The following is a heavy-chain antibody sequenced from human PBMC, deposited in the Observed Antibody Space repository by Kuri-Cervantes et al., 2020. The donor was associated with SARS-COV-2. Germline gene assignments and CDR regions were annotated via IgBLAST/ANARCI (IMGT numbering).Heavy chain of an antibody. Sequence: GESLKISCTASGFIFSDYYMTWIRQAPGKGLEWVSNIGPSGTTIYYADSVKGRFTISRDNAKNSLYLQMNSLRAEDTAVYYCARARVLPTYFDYWGQGTLVTVSS. CDR1: GFIFSDYY. V-gene: IGHV3-11*04. J-gene: IGHJ4*02. CDR2: IGPSGTTI. CDR3: ARARVLPTYFDY. D-gene: IGHD2/OR15-2a*01.